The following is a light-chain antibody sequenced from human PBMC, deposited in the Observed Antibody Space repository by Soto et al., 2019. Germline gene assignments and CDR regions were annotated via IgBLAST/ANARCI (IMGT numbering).Light chain of an antibody. V-gene: IGKV1-8*01. CDR3: QKYYSYPYT. CDR1: QGISSY. J-gene: IGKJ2*01. CDR2: AAS. Sequence: AIRMTQSPSSFSASTGDRVTITCRASQGISSYLAWYQQKPGKAPKLLIYAASTLQSGVPSRFSGSGSGTDFTLTISCLLSEDFATYYCQKYYSYPYTFGQGTKLEIK.